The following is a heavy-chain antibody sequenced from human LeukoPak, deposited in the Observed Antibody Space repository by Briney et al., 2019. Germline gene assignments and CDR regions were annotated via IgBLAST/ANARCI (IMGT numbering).Heavy chain of an antibody. D-gene: IGHD3-3*01. CDR2: THYSGTT. Sequence: SETLSLTCTVSGGSITSYYWSWIRRPPGKGLEWIGYTHYSGTTNYNPSLKSRVTISLDTSKNQFSLKVSSVTAADTAVYYCARDGVLYDFWSGYCVAWFDPWGQGTLVTVSS. CDR1: GGSITSYY. V-gene: IGHV4-59*01. CDR3: ARDGVLYDFWSGYCVAWFDP. J-gene: IGHJ5*02.